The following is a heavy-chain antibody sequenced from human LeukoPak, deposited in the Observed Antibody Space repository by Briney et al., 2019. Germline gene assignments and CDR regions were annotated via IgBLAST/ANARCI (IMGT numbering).Heavy chain of an antibody. D-gene: IGHD6-13*01. CDR3: ARPGPAAGTRYFQH. V-gene: IGHV4-59*08. CDR1: GGSISSYY. Sequence: SETLSLTCTVSGGSISSYYWSWIRQPPGKGLEWIGYIYYSGSTNYNPSLKSRATISVDTSKNQFSLKLSSVTAADTAVEYRARPGPAAGTRYFQHWGQGTLVTVSS. J-gene: IGHJ1*01. CDR2: IYYSGST.